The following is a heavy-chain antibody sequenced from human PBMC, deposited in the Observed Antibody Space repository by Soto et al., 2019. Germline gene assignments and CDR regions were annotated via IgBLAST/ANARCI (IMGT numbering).Heavy chain of an antibody. CDR3: ARSIVGATVFN. J-gene: IGHJ4*02. Sequence: ASVKVSCKACGLTFTSSAVQWVRQATGQGLEWMGWMNPNSGNTGYAQKFQGRVTMTRNTSISTAYMELSSLRSEDTAVYYCARSIVGATVFNWGQGTLVTVSS. CDR1: GLTFTSSA. CDR2: MNPNSGNT. D-gene: IGHD1-26*01. V-gene: IGHV1-8*02.